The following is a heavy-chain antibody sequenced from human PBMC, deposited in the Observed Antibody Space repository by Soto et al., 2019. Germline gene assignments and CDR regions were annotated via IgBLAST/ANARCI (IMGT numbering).Heavy chain of an antibody. CDR3: AKDNGTYGPNWIHS. V-gene: IGHV3-23*01. CDR2: LSGSGGTT. D-gene: IGHD3-10*01. Sequence: EVQLLESGGGLVQPGGSLRLSCAASGFTFSSYAMSWVRQTPGKGLEWVSTLSGSGGTTYYADSVKGQFTISRDNSKSTLDLEMNSLRAEDTAVYYCAKDNGTYGPNWIHSWGQGSLVTVSS. CDR1: GFTFSSYA. J-gene: IGHJ5*01.